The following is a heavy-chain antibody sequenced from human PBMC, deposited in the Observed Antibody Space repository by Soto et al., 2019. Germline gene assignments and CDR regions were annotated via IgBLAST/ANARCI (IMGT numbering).Heavy chain of an antibody. V-gene: IGHV4-31*03. J-gene: IGHJ5*02. D-gene: IGHD3-9*01. Sequence: PSDTLSLTCTVSGGSISRGGYYWSWIRQHPGKGLEWIGYIYYSGSTYYNPSLKSRVTISVDTSKNQFSLKLSSVTAADTAVYYCARNYYDILQNWFDPWGQGTPVTVSS. CDR1: GGSISRGGYY. CDR2: IYYSGST. CDR3: ARNYYDILQNWFDP.